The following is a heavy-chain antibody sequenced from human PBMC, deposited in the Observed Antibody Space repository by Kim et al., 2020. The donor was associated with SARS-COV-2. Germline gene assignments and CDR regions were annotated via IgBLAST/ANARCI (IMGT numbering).Heavy chain of an antibody. D-gene: IGHD5-12*01. J-gene: IGHJ6*02. CDR2: ISSSGSTI. V-gene: IGHV3-48*03. CDR1: GFTFSSYE. Sequence: GGSLRLSCAASGFTFSSYEMNWVRQAPGKGLEWVSYISSSGSTIYYADSVKGRFTISRDNAKNSLYLQMNSLRAEDTAVYYCARDLRGYSGYDISIYYYYYGMDVWGQGTTVTVSS. CDR3: ARDLRGYSGYDISIYYYYYGMDV.